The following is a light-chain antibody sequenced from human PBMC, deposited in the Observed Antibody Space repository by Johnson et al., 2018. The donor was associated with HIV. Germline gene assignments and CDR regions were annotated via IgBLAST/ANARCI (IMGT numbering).Light chain of an antibody. CDR2: DNN. J-gene: IGLJ1*01. V-gene: IGLV1-51*01. Sequence: QSALTQPPSVSAAPGQKVTISCSGSSSNIGNNYVSWYQQLPGTAPKLLIYDNNKRPSGIPDRFSGSKSGTSATLGITGLQTGDAADYYCGTWDSSLSSYVFGTGTKVTGL. CDR3: GTWDSSLSSYV. CDR1: SSNIGNNY.